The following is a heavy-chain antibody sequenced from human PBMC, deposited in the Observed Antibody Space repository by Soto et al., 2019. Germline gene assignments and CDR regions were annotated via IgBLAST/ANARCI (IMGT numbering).Heavy chain of an antibody. CDR3: SSYYDSLTGYNY. CDR1: GFTFSTYN. V-gene: IGHV3-21*01. Sequence: EVQVVESGGGLVKPGGTLRLSCAVSGFTFSTYNMNWVRQAPGKGLQWVSSIISSSSYIYYADSVKGRFTISRDNAKNTLYLQMNSLRVEDTAVYYCSSYYDSLTGYNYWGQGTLVIVSS. J-gene: IGHJ4*02. D-gene: IGHD3-9*01. CDR2: IISSSSYI.